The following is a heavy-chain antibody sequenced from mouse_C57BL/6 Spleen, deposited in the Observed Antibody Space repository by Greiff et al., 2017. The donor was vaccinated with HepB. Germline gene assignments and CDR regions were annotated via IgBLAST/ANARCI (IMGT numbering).Heavy chain of an antibody. CDR3: ARASLRLGYFDV. CDR2: ISYDGSN. J-gene: IGHJ1*03. Sequence: EVQLQESGPGLVKPSQSLSLTCSVTGYSITSGYYWNWIRQFPGNKLEWMGYISYDGSNNYNPSLKNRISITRDTSKNQFFLKLNSVTTEDTATYYCARASLRLGYFDVWGTGTTVTVSS. D-gene: IGHD3-2*02. CDR1: GYSITSGYY. V-gene: IGHV3-6*01.